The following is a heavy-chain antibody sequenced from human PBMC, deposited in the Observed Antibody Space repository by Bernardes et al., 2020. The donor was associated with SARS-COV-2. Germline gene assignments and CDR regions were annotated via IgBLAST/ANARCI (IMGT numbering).Heavy chain of an antibody. CDR1: GFTFIGYS. J-gene: IGHJ4*02. Sequence: GGSLRLSCSASGFTFIGYSMNWVRRAPGKGLEWVSYISATGSGLVYADSVKGRFTVSRDNAENSVFLQMNSLRDEDTAVYYCVRGVGEGFKDHFDYWGQGGLVTVSS. D-gene: IGHD3-16*01. CDR2: ISATGSGL. V-gene: IGHV3-48*02. CDR3: VRGVGEGFKDHFDY.